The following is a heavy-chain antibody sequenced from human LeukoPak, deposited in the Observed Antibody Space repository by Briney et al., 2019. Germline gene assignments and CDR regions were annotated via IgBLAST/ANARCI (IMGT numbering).Heavy chain of an antibody. CDR2: ITTEGRST. CDR1: GFTFGNYW. Sequence: PGRSLRLSCAASGFTFGNYWMHWVRQAPGKGLVWVSRITTEGRSTTYADSVKGRFTISRDNAKNTLHLQMNSLRAEDTAVYYCVRGRGSGSYYDTWGQGTLVTVSS. D-gene: IGHD3-10*01. J-gene: IGHJ5*02. V-gene: IGHV3-74*01. CDR3: VRGRGSGSYYDT.